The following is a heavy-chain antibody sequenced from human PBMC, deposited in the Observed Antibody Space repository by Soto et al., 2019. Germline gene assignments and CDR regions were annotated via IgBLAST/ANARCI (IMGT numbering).Heavy chain of an antibody. D-gene: IGHD6-13*01. Sequence: EVQLLESGGGLVQPGGSLRLSCAASGFTFSSYAMSWVRQAPGKGLEWVSGFSGTGGITYYADSVKGRFTISRDISKNTLYLQMNSLRVEDTAVYYCATMAAAGGMDVWGQGTTVTVSS. J-gene: IGHJ6*02. CDR3: ATMAAAGGMDV. CDR1: GFTFSSYA. CDR2: FSGTGGIT. V-gene: IGHV3-23*01.